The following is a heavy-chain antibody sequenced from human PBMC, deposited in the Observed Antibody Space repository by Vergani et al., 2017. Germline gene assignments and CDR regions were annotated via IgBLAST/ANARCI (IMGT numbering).Heavy chain of an antibody. J-gene: IGHJ6*03. CDR1: GFTFSTYD. Sequence: EVQLLESGGGLAQPGGSLRLSCAASGFTFSTYDMHWVRQATGKGLEWVSAIGTAGDTYYPGSVKGRFTISRENAKNSLYLQMNSLRAEDTALYYCAKDISIGRYYYYYMDVWGKGTTVTVSS. V-gene: IGHV3-13*01. D-gene: IGHD3-10*01. CDR3: AKDISIGRYYYYYMDV. CDR2: IGTAGDT.